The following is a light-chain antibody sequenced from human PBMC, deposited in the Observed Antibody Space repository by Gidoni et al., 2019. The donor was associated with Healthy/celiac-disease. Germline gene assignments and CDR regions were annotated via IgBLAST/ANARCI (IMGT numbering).Light chain of an antibody. CDR1: RLRSYY. J-gene: IGLJ2*01. V-gene: IGLV3-19*01. CDR2: GQN. CDR3: NSRDSSGNQVV. Sequence: SSELTQDPAVSVAFGQTVRITRQGDRLRSYYASWYQQKPGQAPVLVIYGQNNRPSGIPDRFSGSSSGNTASLSITGAQAEDEADYYCNSRDSSGNQVVFGGGTKLTVL.